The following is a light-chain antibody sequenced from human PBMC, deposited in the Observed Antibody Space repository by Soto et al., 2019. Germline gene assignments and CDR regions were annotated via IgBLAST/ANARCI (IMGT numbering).Light chain of an antibody. V-gene: IGLV2-14*01. CDR1: SSDVGGYNY. Sequence: SVLTQPASVSGSAGESITISCTGTSSDVGGYNYVSWYQQHPGKAPKLMIYDVINRPSGVSNRFSGSKSGNTASLTISGLQAEDEADYYCSSYTSSRTLVFGSGTKVTVL. CDR3: SSYTSSRTLV. CDR2: DVI. J-gene: IGLJ1*01.